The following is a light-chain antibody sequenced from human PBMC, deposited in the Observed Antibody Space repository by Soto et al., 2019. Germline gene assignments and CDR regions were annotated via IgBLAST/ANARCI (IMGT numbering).Light chain of an antibody. V-gene: IGKV3-20*01. CDR3: QQYGSSPYT. CDR2: GSS. J-gene: IGKJ2*01. Sequence: EIVLTQSPATLSLSPGDGATLSCRASQSVSGNALAWYQQKPGKAPRLLIYGSSTRATGSPDKFSGSGSGTDFTLTISRLEPEDFAVYYCQQYGSSPYTVGQGTKLEIK. CDR1: QSVSGNA.